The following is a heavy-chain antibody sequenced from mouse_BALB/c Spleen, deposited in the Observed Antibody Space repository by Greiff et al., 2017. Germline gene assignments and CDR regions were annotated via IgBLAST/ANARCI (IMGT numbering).Heavy chain of an antibody. Sequence: EVQGVESGGDLVKPGGSLKLSCAASGFTFSSYGMSWVRQTPDKRLEWVATISSGGSYTYYPDSVKGRFTISRDNAKNTLYLQMSSLKSEDTAMYYCARQDRYDGYSNWSQGTTLTVSS. CDR1: GFTFSSYG. CDR3: ARQDRYDGYSN. J-gene: IGHJ2*01. D-gene: IGHD2-3*01. V-gene: IGHV5-6*01. CDR2: ISSGGSYT.